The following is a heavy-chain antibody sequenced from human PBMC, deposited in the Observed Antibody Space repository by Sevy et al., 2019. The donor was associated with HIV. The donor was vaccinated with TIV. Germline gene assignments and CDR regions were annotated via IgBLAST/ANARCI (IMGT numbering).Heavy chain of an antibody. D-gene: IGHD3-3*01. Sequence: GGCLRLSCVGSGFSFSSDAMSWVRQAPGKGLQWVATVSASGGSTYYADSVRGRFSITRDNSKNTLYVKMNSLRAEDTAVYYGARVGGGGYYDPWSGYLEFDPWGQGTLVTVSS. V-gene: IGHV3-23*01. CDR2: VSASGGST. CDR3: ARVGGGGYYDPWSGYLEFDP. CDR1: GFSFSSDA. J-gene: IGHJ5*02.